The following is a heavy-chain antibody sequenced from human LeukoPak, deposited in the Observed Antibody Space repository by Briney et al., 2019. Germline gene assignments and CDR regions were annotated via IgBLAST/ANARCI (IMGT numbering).Heavy chain of an antibody. D-gene: IGHD5-24*01. CDR3: ARDRGGYNSFDY. CDR1: GGSISSYY. CDR2: IYYSGST. V-gene: IGHV4-59*01. J-gene: IGHJ4*02. Sequence: SETLSLTCTVSGGSISSYYWSWIRQPPGKGLEWIGYIYYSGSTNYDPSLKSRVTISVDTSKNQFSLKLSSVTAADTAVYYCARDRGGYNSFDYWGQGTLVTVSS.